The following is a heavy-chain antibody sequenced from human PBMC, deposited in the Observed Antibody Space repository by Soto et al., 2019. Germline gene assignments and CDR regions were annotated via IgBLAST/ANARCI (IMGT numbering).Heavy chain of an antibody. CDR3: ARDFAYFDS. V-gene: IGHV4-61*01. Sequence: SETLSLTCTVSGGSFTSGSYSWSWLRQPPGRGLDWFGYVYHTGRTSYNPALKSRLSISMGTSKNQFSLNLDSVTAADTAVYFCARDFAYFDSWGLGTLVTVSS. CDR2: VYHTGRT. D-gene: IGHD3-3*01. CDR1: GGSFTSGSYS. J-gene: IGHJ4*02.